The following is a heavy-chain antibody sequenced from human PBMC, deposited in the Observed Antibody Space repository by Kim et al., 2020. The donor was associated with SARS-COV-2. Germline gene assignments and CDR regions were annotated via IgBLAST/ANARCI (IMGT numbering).Heavy chain of an antibody. CDR2: INPNSGGT. D-gene: IGHD2-2*01. J-gene: IGHJ4*02. V-gene: IGHV1-2*06. Sequence: ASVKVSCKASGYTFTGYYMHWVRQAPGQGLEWMGRINPNSGGTNYAQKFQGRVTMTRDTSISTAYMELSRLRSDDTAVYYCARDDKYQLLPNDYWGQGTLVTVSS. CDR3: ARDDKYQLLPNDY. CDR1: GYTFTGYY.